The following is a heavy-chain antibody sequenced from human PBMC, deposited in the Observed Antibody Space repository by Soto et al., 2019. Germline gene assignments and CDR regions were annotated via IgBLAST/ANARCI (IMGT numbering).Heavy chain of an antibody. Sequence: PGGSLRLSCSASGFTFSSYAMHWVRQAPGKGLEYVSSISTNGGSTHYADSVKGRFTISRDNSKNTLYLQMNSLRAEDTAVYYCAESGIWGDCYSCAFDIWGQGTMVTVSS. CDR1: GFTFSSYA. D-gene: IGHD2-21*02. CDR3: AESGIWGDCYSCAFDI. J-gene: IGHJ3*02. V-gene: IGHV3-64*04. CDR2: ISTNGGST.